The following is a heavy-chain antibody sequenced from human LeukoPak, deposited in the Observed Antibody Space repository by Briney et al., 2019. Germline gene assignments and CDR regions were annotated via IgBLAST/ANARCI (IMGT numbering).Heavy chain of an antibody. Sequence: SGGSLRLSCAASEFSVGSNYMTWVRQAPGKGLEWFSLIYSGGSTYYADSVKGRFTISRDNSKNTLYLQMNSLRAEDTAVYYCARYGSGSYNYYYMDVWGKGTTVTISS. CDR1: EFSVGSNY. CDR3: ARYGSGSYNYYYMDV. D-gene: IGHD3-10*01. V-gene: IGHV3-66*01. CDR2: IYSGGST. J-gene: IGHJ6*03.